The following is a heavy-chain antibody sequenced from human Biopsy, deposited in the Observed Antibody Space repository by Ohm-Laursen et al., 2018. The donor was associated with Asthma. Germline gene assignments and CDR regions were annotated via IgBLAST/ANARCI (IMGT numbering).Heavy chain of an antibody. D-gene: IGHD6-19*01. Sequence: SLRLSCAASGFTVRRDHMFWVRQAPGKGLEWVSVIYSGGTSHTADSVRGRFTISRDFSKNTLHLQMHSLRVEDTAVYYCARGDSSGWSHYYFDYWGQGTLVTVSS. CDR2: IYSGGTS. CDR1: GFTVRRDH. J-gene: IGHJ4*02. V-gene: IGHV3-53*01. CDR3: ARGDSSGWSHYYFDY.